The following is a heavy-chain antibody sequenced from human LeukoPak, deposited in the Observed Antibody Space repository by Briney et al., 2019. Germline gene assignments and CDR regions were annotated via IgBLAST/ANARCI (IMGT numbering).Heavy chain of an antibody. CDR2: VASSGTS. J-gene: IGHJ5*02. CDR3: ARVVRGVVTSNWFDP. V-gene: IGHV4-59*01. D-gene: IGHD2-21*02. Sequence: SETLSLTCTVSGDSLNTYYWTWIRQTPGKELEWIGFVASSGTSNYNPSLKSRVSISIDTSKNQFSLALTSVTPADTAVYYCARVVRGVVTSNWFDPWGQGTLVTVSS. CDR1: GDSLNTYY.